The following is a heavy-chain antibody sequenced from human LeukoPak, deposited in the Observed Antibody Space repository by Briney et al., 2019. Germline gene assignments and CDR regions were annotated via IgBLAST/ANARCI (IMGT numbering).Heavy chain of an antibody. CDR3: AKGAGWYNY. CDR1: GDSITTYY. V-gene: IGHV4-59*01. D-gene: IGHD6-19*01. CDR2: IIYSGSS. Sequence: SETLSLTCTVSGDSITTYYWSWIRQPPGKGLEWIGFIIYSGSSTYSPSLESRVAISMDTSNNQFSLKLSSVTAADTAVYYCAKGAGWYNYWGQGTLVTVSS. J-gene: IGHJ4*02.